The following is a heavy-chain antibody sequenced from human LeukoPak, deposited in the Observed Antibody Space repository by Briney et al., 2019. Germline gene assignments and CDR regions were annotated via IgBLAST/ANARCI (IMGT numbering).Heavy chain of an antibody. CDR2: IKHDGSEKRDGSEK. CDR1: GFTFSQYW. J-gene: IGHJ6*03. Sequence: QSGGSLRLSCAASGFTFSQYWMSWVRQAPGKGLEWVANIKHDGSEKRDGSEKNYVDSWKGRFTISRDNAKNSLYLKMNSLRAEDTAVYYCARSGRGVESFYFYMDVWGKGTTVTVSS. CDR3: ARSGRGVESFYFYMDV. V-gene: IGHV3-7*01. D-gene: IGHD3-10*01.